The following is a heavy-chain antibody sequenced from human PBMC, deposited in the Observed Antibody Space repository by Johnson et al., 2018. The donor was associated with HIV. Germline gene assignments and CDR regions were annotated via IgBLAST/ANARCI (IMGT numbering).Heavy chain of an antibody. Sequence: QVQLVESGGGVVKPGRSLRLSCAASGFTFSSYAMHWVRQAPGKGLEWVAVISYDGSNKYYADSVKGRFTISRDNSKNTLYLQMNSLRAEDTAVYYCARDGGSTRGDAFDLWGQGTMVTVSS. D-gene: IGHD1-26*01. J-gene: IGHJ3*01. CDR2: ISYDGSNK. CDR3: ARDGGSTRGDAFDL. V-gene: IGHV3-30*04. CDR1: GFTFSSYA.